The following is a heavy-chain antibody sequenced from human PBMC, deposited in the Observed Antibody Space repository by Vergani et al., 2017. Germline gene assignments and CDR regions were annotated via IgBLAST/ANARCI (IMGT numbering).Heavy chain of an antibody. V-gene: IGHV1-69*12. CDR2: IIPIFGTA. CDR1: GGTFSSYA. D-gene: IGHD3-10*01. CDR3: ARGGRMVRGVINWFDP. J-gene: IGHJ5*02. Sequence: QVQLVQSGAEVKKPGSSVKVSCKASGGTFSSYAISWVRQAPGQGLEWMGGIIPIFGTANYAQKFQGRVTITADESTSTAYMELGSLRSEDTAVYYCARGGRMVRGVINWFDPWGQGTLVTVSS.